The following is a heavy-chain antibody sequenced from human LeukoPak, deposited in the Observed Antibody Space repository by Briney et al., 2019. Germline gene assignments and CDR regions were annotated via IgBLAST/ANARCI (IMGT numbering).Heavy chain of an antibody. Sequence: SETLSLTCTVSGGSISSYYWSWIRQPPGKGLEWIGYIYYSGSTNYNPSLKSRVTISVDTSKNQFSLKLSSVTAADTAVYYCARTFSMDYYYGMDVWGQGTTVTVSS. CDR3: ARTFSMDYYYGMDV. D-gene: IGHD2-8*01. CDR1: GGSISSYY. CDR2: IYYSGST. V-gene: IGHV4-59*01. J-gene: IGHJ6*02.